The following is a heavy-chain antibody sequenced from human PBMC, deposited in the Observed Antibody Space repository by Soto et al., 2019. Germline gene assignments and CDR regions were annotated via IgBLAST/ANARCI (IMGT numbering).Heavy chain of an antibody. CDR1: GGSISSGSYY. CDR3: AREKCSTSCPMDV. CDR2: IYHSGST. D-gene: IGHD2-2*01. J-gene: IGHJ6*02. Sequence: SETLSLTCTVSGGSISSGSYYWAWSRQHPGKGLEWIGYIYHSGSTYYNPSLKSRVDISVDRSKNQFSLKLSSVSAADTAVYYCAREKCSTSCPMDVWGQGTTVTVSS. V-gene: IGHV4-31*03.